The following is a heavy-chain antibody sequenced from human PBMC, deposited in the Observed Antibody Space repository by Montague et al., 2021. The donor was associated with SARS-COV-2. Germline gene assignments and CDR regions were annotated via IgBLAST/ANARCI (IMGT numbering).Heavy chain of an antibody. J-gene: IGHJ4*02. CDR1: GDSTTNTRYY. D-gene: IGHD3-10*01. CDR2: IYNNGKT. V-gene: IGHV4-39*01. Sequence: SETLSLTCNVSGDSTTNTRYYWSWIRQPPGKALEWIGRIYNNGKTYYNPALKRRDLMSVDTSKNQFSLRLSSVIASDTAVYYCAVEFKYFFDNWGQGFLVSVSS. CDR3: AVEFKYFFDN.